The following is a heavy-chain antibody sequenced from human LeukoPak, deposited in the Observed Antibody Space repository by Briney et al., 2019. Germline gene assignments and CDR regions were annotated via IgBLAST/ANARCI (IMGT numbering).Heavy chain of an antibody. CDR1: VYTFTSYE. CDR3: ARRHGRCSDGSCYYPDY. J-gene: IGHJ4*02. V-gene: IGHV1-8*01. D-gene: IGHD2-15*01. Sequence: ASVNVSCKASVYTFTSYEINWVGQATGQGLEGMGWMNPKSGNKGYEHKFQGRVTITRNSSITTAYMELSSLRSEDTAVYYCARRHGRCSDGSCYYPDYWGQGTLVTVPS. CDR2: MNPKSGNK.